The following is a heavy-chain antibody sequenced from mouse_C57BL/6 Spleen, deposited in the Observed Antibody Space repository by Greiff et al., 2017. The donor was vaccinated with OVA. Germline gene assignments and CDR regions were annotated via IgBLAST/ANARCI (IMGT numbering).Heavy chain of an antibody. CDR1: GYTFTDYN. CDR2: INPNNGGT. V-gene: IGHV1-18*01. Sequence: EVQLQQSGPELVKPGASVKIPCKASGYTFTDYNMDWVKQSHGKSLEWIGDINPNNGGTIYNQKFKGKATLTVDKSSSTAYMELRSLTSEDTAVYYCARGDYYYGSSPAWFAYWGQGTLVTVSA. CDR3: ARGDYYYGSSPAWFAY. D-gene: IGHD1-1*01. J-gene: IGHJ3*01.